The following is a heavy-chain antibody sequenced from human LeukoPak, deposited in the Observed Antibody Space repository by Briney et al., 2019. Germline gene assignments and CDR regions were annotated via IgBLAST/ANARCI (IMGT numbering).Heavy chain of an antibody. D-gene: IGHD6-19*01. CDR1: GFAPSKDW. CDR3: ASFGQQWLESY. CDR2: LSTDGRTT. J-gene: IGHJ4*02. V-gene: IGHV3-74*01. Sequence: PGGSLRLSCVASGFAPSKDWMHWVRHVPGEGLECVSRLSTDGRTTGYADSVTGRFTISRDNAKNTLFLEMSNLKVEDTAVYYCASFGQQWLESYWGLGTLVTVSS.